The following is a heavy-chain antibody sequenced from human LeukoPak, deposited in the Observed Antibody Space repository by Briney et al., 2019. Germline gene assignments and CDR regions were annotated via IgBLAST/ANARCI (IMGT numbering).Heavy chain of an antibody. V-gene: IGHV4-38-2*02. CDR2: IYHSGST. J-gene: IGHJ5*02. CDR3: ASPGFNYGDYPEWFDP. D-gene: IGHD4-17*01. CDR1: GYSISSGYY. Sequence: SETLSLTCTVSGYSISSGYYWGWIRQPPGKGLEWIGSIYHSGSTYYNPSLKSRVTISVDTSKNQFSLKLSSVTAADTAVYYCASPGFNYGDYPEWFDPWGQGTLVTVSS.